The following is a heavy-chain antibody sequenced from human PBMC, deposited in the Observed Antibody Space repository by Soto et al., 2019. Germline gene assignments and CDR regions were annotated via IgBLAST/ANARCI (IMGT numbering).Heavy chain of an antibody. J-gene: IGHJ4*02. CDR2: INPSGGST. CDR3: ARTGSLGCSGGSSNCSPRYHFFDY. Sequence: ASVNVSCKASGYTFTSYYMHWVRQAPGQGLEWMGIINPSGGSTSYAQKFQGRVTMTRDTSTSTVYMELSSLRSEDTTVYYCARTGSLGCSGGSSNCSPRYHFFDYWGQGKLVTVSS. D-gene: IGHD2-15*01. CDR1: GYTFTSYY. V-gene: IGHV1-46*01.